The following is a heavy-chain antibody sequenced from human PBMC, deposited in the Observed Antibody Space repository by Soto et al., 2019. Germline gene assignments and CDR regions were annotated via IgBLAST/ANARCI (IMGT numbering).Heavy chain of an antibody. CDR2: ISPINGNT. D-gene: IGHD3-16*01. V-gene: IGHV1-18*01. CDR1: GYVFTSDV. J-gene: IGHJ5*02. CDR3: AKGGGQYDWLDP. Sequence: QVQLVQSGAVVKKPGASVKVSCKASGYVFTSDVITWVRQAPGHGLEWMGWISPINGNTNYAQKFEGRVTMTKDTSTSTAYMELRSLRSDDTAVYYCAKGGGQYDWLDPWGQGTPVTVSS.